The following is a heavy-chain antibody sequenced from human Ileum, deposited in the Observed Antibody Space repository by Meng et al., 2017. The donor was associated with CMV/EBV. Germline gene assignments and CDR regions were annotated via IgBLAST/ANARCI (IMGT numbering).Heavy chain of an antibody. Sequence: GGSLRLSCAASGFTFSAYWMSWVRQAPGKGLEWVAGIKPDGSEKYYVDSVKGRFTISRDNAKNTLYLQMNSLRAEDTAVYYCARDRWVVPAAIPPRNWFDPWGQGTLVTVSS. V-gene: IGHV3-7*01. CDR1: GFTFSAYW. CDR2: IKPDGSEK. J-gene: IGHJ5*02. D-gene: IGHD2-2*02. CDR3: ARDRWVVPAAIPPRNWFDP.